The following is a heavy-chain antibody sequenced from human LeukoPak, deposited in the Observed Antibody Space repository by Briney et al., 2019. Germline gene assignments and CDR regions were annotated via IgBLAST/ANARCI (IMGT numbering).Heavy chain of an antibody. CDR3: ARFYDSTVGDYFDY. Sequence: SETLSLTCTVSGGSISSSSYYWGWIRQPPGKGLEWIGSIYYSGSTYYNPSLKSRVTISVDTSKNQFSLKLSSVTAADTAVYYCARFYDSTVGDYFDYWGQGTLVTVSS. J-gene: IGHJ4*02. CDR1: GGSISSSSYY. D-gene: IGHD3-22*01. V-gene: IGHV4-39*07. CDR2: IYYSGST.